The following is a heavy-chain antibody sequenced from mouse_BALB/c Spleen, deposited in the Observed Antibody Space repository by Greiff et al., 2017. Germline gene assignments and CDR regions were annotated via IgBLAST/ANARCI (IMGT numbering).Heavy chain of an antibody. CDR3: ERGWKAHMDY. CDR2: ISSGGSYT. J-gene: IGHJ4*01. V-gene: IGHV5-6*01. CDR1: GFTFSSYG. Sequence: EVQLVESGGDLVKPGGSLKLSCAASGFTFSSYGMSWVRQTPDKRLEWVATISSGGSYTYYPDSVKGRFTISRDNAKNTLYLQMSSLKSEDTAMYYCERGWKAHMDYWGQGTSVTVSS.